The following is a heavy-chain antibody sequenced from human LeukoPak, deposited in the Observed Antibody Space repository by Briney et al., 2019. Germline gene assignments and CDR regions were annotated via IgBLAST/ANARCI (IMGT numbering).Heavy chain of an antibody. V-gene: IGHV4-34*01. CDR2: IKHSGST. J-gene: IGHJ5*02. CDR1: GGSFSGYY. Sequence: SETLSLTCAVYGGSFSGYYWSWIRQPPGKGLEWIGGIKHSGSTNYNPSLKSRVTISVDTSKNQFSLKLSSVTAADTAVYYCAQGPGLLWFGDKEGWFDPWGQGTLVTVSS. CDR3: AQGPGLLWFGDKEGWFDP. D-gene: IGHD3-10*01.